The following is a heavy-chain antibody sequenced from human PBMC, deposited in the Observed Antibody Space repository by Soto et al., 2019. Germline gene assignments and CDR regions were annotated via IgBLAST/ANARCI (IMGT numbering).Heavy chain of an antibody. V-gene: IGHV4-38-2*01. D-gene: IGHD5-12*01. J-gene: IGHJ5*02. CDR3: ARGTYKGIVATGFNWFDP. Sequence: SETLSLTCAVSGYSISIGYYWGCIRQPPGKGLEWIGSIYHSGSTYYNPSLKSRVTISVDTSKNQFSLKLSSVTAADTAVYFCARGTYKGIVATGFNWFDPWGQGTLVTVSS. CDR2: IYHSGST. CDR1: GYSISIGYY.